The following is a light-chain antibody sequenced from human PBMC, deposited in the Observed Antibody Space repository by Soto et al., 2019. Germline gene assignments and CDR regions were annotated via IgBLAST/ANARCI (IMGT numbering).Light chain of an antibody. J-gene: IGKJ4*01. CDR3: QQYNSYPLT. V-gene: IGKV1-5*03. CDR2: KGT. CDR1: ESISSR. Sequence: DTQMTQSPSTLSASVGDRVTITCRASESISSRLAWYQQTPGKAPKLLIYKGTTLESGVPSRFSGSASGTEFTLTISGLQPDDFATYYRQQYNSYPLTFGGGTKVEIK.